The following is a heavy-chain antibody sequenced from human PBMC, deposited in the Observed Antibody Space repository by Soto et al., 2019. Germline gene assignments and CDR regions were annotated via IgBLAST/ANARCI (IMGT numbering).Heavy chain of an antibody. CDR3: VRGLAGTSDY. J-gene: IGHJ4*02. D-gene: IGHD6-13*01. CDR1: GFTFSAYW. Sequence: GGSLRLSCAASGFTFSAYWMHWVRQAPGKGLVWVSRTSPNGNEIAYADSVKGRFTISRDNAKNTLYLQMNSLRAEDTAVYYCVRGLAGTSDYWGRGTLVTVSS. CDR2: TSPNGNEI. V-gene: IGHV3-74*01.